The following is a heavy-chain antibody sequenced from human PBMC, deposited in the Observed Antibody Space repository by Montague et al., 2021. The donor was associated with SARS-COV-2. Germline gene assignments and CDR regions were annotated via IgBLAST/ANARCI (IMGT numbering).Heavy chain of an antibody. Sequence: SLRLSCAASGFVFSSYAMSWVRQAPGKGLEWVSAISGSGGSTYYADSVKGRFTISRDSSKNTLYLQMNSLRAEDTAVYYCAKDLWHNKKALDIWGQGTMVTVSS. CDR2: ISGSGGST. CDR1: GFVFSSYA. CDR3: AKDLWHNKKALDI. D-gene: IGHD1/OR15-1a*01. V-gene: IGHV3-23*01. J-gene: IGHJ3*02.